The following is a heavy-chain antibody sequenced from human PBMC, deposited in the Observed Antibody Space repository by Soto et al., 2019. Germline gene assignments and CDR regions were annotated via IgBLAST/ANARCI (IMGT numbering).Heavy chain of an antibody. Sequence: ASVKVSCKASGYTFTSYAMHWVRQAPGQRLEWMGWINAGNGNTKYSQKFQGRVTITRDTSASTAYMELSSLRSEDTAVYYCASFFYFGNDSGTDGIYAPFDVWGQGTTVTVFS. CDR1: GYTFTSYA. D-gene: IGHD3-10*01. CDR3: ASFFYFGNDSGTDGIYAPFDV. V-gene: IGHV1-3*01. J-gene: IGHJ6*02. CDR2: INAGNGNT.